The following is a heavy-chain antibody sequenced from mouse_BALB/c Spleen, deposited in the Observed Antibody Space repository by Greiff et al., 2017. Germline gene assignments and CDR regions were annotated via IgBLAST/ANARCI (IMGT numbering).Heavy chain of an antibody. CDR1: GYSFTSYW. D-gene: IGHD2-4*01. CDR2: IYPGNSDT. Sequence: VQLQQSGTVLARPGASVKMSCKASGYSFTSYWMHWVKQRPGQGLEWIGAIYPGNSDTSYNQKFKGKAKLTAVTSASTAYMELSSLTNEDSAVYYCTRWIYYDYDVGYWYFDVWGAGTTVTVSS. CDR3: TRWIYYDYDVGYWYFDV. J-gene: IGHJ1*01. V-gene: IGHV1-5*01.